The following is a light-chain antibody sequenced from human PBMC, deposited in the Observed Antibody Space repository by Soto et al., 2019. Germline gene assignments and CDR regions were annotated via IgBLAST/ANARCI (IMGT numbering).Light chain of an antibody. CDR1: SANIGAAYN. V-gene: IGLV1-40*01. J-gene: IGLJ1*01. Sequence: QSVRTPPPSLSGAPGQRVTISCTGSSANIGAAYNVDWYQQLPGTAPKLLIYGNNNRPSGVPARFSGSKSGTSASLAIAGLQAEDEGDYYCQSYDSSLSGYVFGTGTKVTVL. CDR3: QSYDSSLSGYV. CDR2: GNN.